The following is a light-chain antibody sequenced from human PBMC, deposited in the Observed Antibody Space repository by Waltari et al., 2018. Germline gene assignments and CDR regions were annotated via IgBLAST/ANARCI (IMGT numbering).Light chain of an antibody. CDR1: QSVCRA. J-gene: IGKJ1*01. CDR3: QHYVRLPVT. Sequence: EIVLTQSPGTLSLSPGDRATLAAWARQSVCRALAWYQQKRGQAPRLLIYGASTRASGIPDRFRGSGSGTDFSLTINRLEPEDFAVYYCQHYVRLPVTFGQGTKVEIK. V-gene: IGKV3-20*01. CDR2: GAS.